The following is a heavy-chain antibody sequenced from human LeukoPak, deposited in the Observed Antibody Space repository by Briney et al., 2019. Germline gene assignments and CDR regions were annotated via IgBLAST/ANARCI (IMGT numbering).Heavy chain of an antibody. Sequence: SETLSLTCSVSGGSISSYYWSWIRQPPGKGLEWIGYIYYSGSTNYNPSLKSRVTISVDTSKNQFSLKLSSVTAADTAVYYCARYGGPQQLVQRWFDPWGQGTLVTVSS. V-gene: IGHV4-59*01. D-gene: IGHD6-13*01. CDR2: IYYSGST. CDR1: GGSISSYY. CDR3: ARYGGPQQLVQRWFDP. J-gene: IGHJ5*02.